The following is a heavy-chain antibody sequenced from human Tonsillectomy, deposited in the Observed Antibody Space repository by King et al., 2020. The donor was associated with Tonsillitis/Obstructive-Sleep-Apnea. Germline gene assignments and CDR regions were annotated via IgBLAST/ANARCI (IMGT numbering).Heavy chain of an antibody. Sequence: VQLVQSGAGVTKPGASVKVSCKASGYSFTGFYMHWVRQAPGQGLEWLGRINPSNGDTNYAEKFQGRVTMTRDTSISTASMELRRLTPDATAVYYCVRQKGNWNWLDPWGQGTLVTVSS. CDR1: GYSFTGFY. D-gene: IGHD1-20*01. CDR3: VRQKGNWNWLDP. V-gene: IGHV1-2*06. J-gene: IGHJ5*02. CDR2: INPSNGDT.